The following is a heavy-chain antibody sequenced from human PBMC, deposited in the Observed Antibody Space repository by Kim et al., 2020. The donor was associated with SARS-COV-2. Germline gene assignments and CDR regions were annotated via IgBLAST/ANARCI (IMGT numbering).Heavy chain of an antibody. CDR3: ARDTPGQKAFDI. V-gene: IGHV6-1*01. J-gene: IGHJ3*02. Sequence: DNAVSVKHRLTLNPDTTKNQFSLQLHSVTLEDTAVYYCARDTPGQKAFDIWGQGTMVTVSS.